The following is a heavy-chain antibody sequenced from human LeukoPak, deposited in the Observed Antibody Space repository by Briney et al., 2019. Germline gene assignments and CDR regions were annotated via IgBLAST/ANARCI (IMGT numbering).Heavy chain of an antibody. Sequence: SETLSLTRTVSGGSISSYYWSWIRQPPGKGLEWIGYISYSGSTNSSPSLKSRVTISVDTSKNQFSLKLSSVTAAETAVYYCARVENYGSGSSEYWFDPWGQGTLVTVSS. J-gene: IGHJ5*02. CDR1: GGSISSYY. CDR3: ARVENYGSGSSEYWFDP. V-gene: IGHV4-59*01. CDR2: ISYSGST. D-gene: IGHD3-10*01.